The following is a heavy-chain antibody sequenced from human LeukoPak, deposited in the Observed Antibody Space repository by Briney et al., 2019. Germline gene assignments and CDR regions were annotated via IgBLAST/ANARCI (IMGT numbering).Heavy chain of an antibody. V-gene: IGHV1-46*01. Sequence: ASVKVSCKASGYTLARFYMHWVRQAPGQGLEWMGIINPSGGSTNYAQKFQGRVTMTRDMSTSTVYLELNSLSSEDTAVYYCARDLEGHTFAQRHFFDYWGQGTLVTVSS. CDR1: GYTLARFY. CDR3: ARDLEGHTFAQRHFFDY. J-gene: IGHJ4*02. CDR2: INPSGGST. D-gene: IGHD5-24*01.